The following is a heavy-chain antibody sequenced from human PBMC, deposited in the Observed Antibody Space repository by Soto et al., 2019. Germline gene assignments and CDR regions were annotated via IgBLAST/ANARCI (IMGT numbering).Heavy chain of an antibody. V-gene: IGHV3-53*01. J-gene: IGHJ2*01. CDR2: IYSDGTT. CDR1: GFTVSTNY. CDR3: ARDWGGDAGLYWYFDF. Sequence: VRLSCAASGFTVSTNYMSWVRQAPGKGLEWVSVIYSDGTTHFADSLKGRFTLSRDTSKNTVYLQINSLRAEDTAVYFCARDWGGDAGLYWYFDFWGRGTLVTVSS. D-gene: IGHD3-10*01.